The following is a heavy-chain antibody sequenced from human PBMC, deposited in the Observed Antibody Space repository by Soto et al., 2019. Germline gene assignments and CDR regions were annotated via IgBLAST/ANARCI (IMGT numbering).Heavy chain of an antibody. V-gene: IGHV4-61*01. CDR3: ARESGGTKPMGWFDP. CDR1: GGSVSSGSYY. Sequence: QVQLQESGPGLVKPSETLSLTCTVSGGSVSSGSYYWSWIRQPPGKGLAWIGYIYYSGSTNYNPSLKSRVTISVDTTKNQFSLKLSSVTAADTAVYYCARESGGTKPMGWFDPWGQGTLVTVSS. J-gene: IGHJ5*02. D-gene: IGHD2-8*01. CDR2: IYYSGST.